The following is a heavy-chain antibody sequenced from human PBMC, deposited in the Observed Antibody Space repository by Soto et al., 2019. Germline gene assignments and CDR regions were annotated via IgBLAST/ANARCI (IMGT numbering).Heavy chain of an antibody. V-gene: IGHV3-33*01. CDR2: IWYDGSNK. Sequence: SLRLSCAASGFTFSSYGMHWVRQAPCEGLEWVAVIWYDGSNKYYADSVKGRFTISRDNSKNTLYLQMNSLRAEDTAVYYCARDPSVLWFGSNYCYYMDVWGKGTTVTVS. CDR1: GFTFSSYG. J-gene: IGHJ6*03. CDR3: ARDPSVLWFGSNYCYYMDV. D-gene: IGHD3-10*01.